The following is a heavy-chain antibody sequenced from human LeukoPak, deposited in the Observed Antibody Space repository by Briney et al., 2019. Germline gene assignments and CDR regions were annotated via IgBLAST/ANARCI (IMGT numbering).Heavy chain of an antibody. Sequence: SETLSLTCTVSGGSISSYYWSWIRQPPGKRLEWIGYIYYSGSTNYNPSPKSRVTISVDTSKNQFSLKLSSMTAADTAVYYCARGAPYNWFDPWGQGTLVTVSS. CDR2: IYYSGST. CDR1: GGSISSYY. D-gene: IGHD1-26*01. V-gene: IGHV4-59*01. CDR3: ARGAPYNWFDP. J-gene: IGHJ5*02.